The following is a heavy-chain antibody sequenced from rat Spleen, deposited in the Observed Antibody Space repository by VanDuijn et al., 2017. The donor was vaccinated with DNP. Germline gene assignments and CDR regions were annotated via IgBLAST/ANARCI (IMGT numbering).Heavy chain of an antibody. V-gene: IGHV1-43*01. CDR2: VNTGSGGT. CDR3: ARRRLPYWYFGF. Sequence: QVQLQQSGAVPAKPGSSVKISCKASGYTFTSYAMHWIKQTTGQGLEFLGYVNTGSGGTNYNEKFKGKATLTVDKSSSTAFMQLSSLTPDDSAVYYCARRRLPYWYFGFWGPGTMVTVSS. CDR1: GYTFTSYA. J-gene: IGHJ1*01.